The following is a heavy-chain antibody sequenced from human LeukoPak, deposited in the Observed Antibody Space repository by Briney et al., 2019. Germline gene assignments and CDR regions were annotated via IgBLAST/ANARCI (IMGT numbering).Heavy chain of an antibody. Sequence: ASETLSLTCTVSGGSISSYYWSWIRQPPGKGVEWIGYIYYSGSTNYNPSLKSRVTISVDTSKNQFSLKLSSVTAADTAVYYCARDGGYSYGAFDYWGQGTLVTVSS. D-gene: IGHD5-18*01. CDR3: ARDGGYSYGAFDY. V-gene: IGHV4-59*01. CDR1: GGSISSYY. J-gene: IGHJ4*02. CDR2: IYYSGST.